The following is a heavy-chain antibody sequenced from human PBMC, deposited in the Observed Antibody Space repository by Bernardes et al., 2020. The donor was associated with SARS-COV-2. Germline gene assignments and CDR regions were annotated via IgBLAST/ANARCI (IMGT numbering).Heavy chain of an antibody. Sequence: SGPTLLKPTQTLTLTCPFFGFSLSTNAVGVGWIRQPPGKALEWLALIYWNDDKRYSPSLKSRLTITKDTSKNQVVLTVTNMDPVDTATYYCAHRLSYGYVFDYWGQGTLVTVSS. CDR1: GFSLSTNAVG. D-gene: IGHD5-12*01. CDR2: IYWNDDK. CDR3: AHRLSYGYVFDY. V-gene: IGHV2-5*01. J-gene: IGHJ4*02.